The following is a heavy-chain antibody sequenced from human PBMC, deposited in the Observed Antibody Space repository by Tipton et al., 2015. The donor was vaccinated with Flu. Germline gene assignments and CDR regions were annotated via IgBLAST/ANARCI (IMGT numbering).Heavy chain of an antibody. J-gene: IGHJ4*02. V-gene: IGHV4-61*02. Sequence: TLSLTCTVSGGSISSGSYYWSWIRQPAGKGLEWIGRIYTSGSTNYNPSLKSRVTISVDTSKNQFSLKLSSVTAADTAVYYCARSKYHPQGGVVDDYWGQGPLVTVSS. CDR3: ARSKYHPQGGVVDDY. CDR1: GGSISSGSYY. D-gene: IGHD3-3*01. CDR2: IYTSGST.